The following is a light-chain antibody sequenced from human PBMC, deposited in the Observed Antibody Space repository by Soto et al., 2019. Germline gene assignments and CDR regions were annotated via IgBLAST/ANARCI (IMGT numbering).Light chain of an antibody. CDR1: QSVSSY. CDR2: DAS. CDR3: QQRSNWPPSIT. V-gene: IGKV3-11*01. Sequence: VLTTSPATVSLSPGARATLSCRASQSVSSYSAWYQQKPGQAPRLLIYDASNRATGIPARFSGSGSGTDFTLTISSLEPEDVAVYYYQQRSNWPPSITFGQGTRLEIK. J-gene: IGKJ5*01.